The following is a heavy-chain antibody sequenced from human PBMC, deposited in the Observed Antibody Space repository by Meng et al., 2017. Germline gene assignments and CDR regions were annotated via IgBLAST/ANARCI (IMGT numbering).Heavy chain of an antibody. CDR2: SIPIFGTA. J-gene: IGHJ4*02. V-gene: IGHV1-69*12. D-gene: IGHD7-27*01. Sequence: QVQRVRHGVELKKPGPSGKVSVKASVATFSSNATSWGRQPPGQGLEWMGGSIPIFGTANYAQKFQGRVTITADESTSTAYMELSSLRSEDTAVYYCASNDGTGDRTGGDYWGQGTLVTVFS. CDR3: ASNDGTGDRTGGDY. CDR1: VATFSSNA.